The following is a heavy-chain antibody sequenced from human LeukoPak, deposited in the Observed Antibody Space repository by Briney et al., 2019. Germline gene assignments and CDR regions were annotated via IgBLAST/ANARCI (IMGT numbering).Heavy chain of an antibody. CDR3: ARGWYSSSWYPAPDY. CDR1: GGSFSGYY. V-gene: IGHV4-34*01. D-gene: IGHD6-13*01. J-gene: IGHJ4*02. Sequence: SGTLSLTCAVYGGSFSGYYWSWIRQPPGKGLEWIGEINHSGSTNYNPSLKSRVTISVDTSKNQFSLKLSSVTAADTAVYYCARGWYSSSWYPAPDYWGQGTLVTVSS. CDR2: INHSGST.